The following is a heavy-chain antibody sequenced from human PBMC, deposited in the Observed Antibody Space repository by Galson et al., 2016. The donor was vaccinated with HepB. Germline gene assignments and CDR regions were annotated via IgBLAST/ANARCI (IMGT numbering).Heavy chain of an antibody. CDR3: ARGVVCYGDRCTYTGMDV. J-gene: IGHJ6*02. V-gene: IGHV1-8*02. CDR1: GYSFTNYQ. CDR2: MNPNSGNT. D-gene: IGHD2-21*02. Sequence: SVKVSCKGSGYSFTNYQINRVRQATGQGPEWLGWMNPNSGNTLYAQKFWGRVTMTSDTSISTAYMELSSLTSEDTAIYYCARGVVCYGDRCTYTGMDVWGQGTTVTVSS.